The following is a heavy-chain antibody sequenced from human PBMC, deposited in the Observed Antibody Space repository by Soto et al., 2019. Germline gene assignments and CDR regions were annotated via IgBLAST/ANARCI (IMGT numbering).Heavy chain of an antibody. V-gene: IGHV5-51*01. CDR3: ARSIAAAGHYYDYGMDV. Sequence: GESLKISCKGSGDSFTSYWIGWVRQMPVKGLEWMGIIYPGDSDTRYSPSFQGQVTISADKSISTAYLQWSSLKASDTAMYYCARSIAAAGHYYDYGMDVWGKGPTVTDSS. CDR2: IYPGDSDT. D-gene: IGHD6-13*01. CDR1: GDSFTSYW. J-gene: IGHJ6*04.